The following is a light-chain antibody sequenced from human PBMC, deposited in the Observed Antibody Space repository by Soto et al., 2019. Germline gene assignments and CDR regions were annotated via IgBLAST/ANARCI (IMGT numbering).Light chain of an antibody. CDR3: QQRSNWPPT. V-gene: IGKV3-11*01. CDR1: QSVSSY. CDR2: DAS. Sequence: DIVLTQSPATLSLSPGERATLSWRASQSVSSYLAWYQQKPGQAPRLLIYDASNRATGIPARFSGSGSGTDFTLTISSLEPEDFAVYYCQQRSNWPPTFGGGTKVDSK. J-gene: IGKJ4*01.